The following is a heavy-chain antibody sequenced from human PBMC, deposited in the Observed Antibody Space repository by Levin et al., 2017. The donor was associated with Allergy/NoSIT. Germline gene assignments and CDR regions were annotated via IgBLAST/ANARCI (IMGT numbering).Heavy chain of an antibody. Sequence: SETLSLTCSVSGGSVSSGTYYWSWIRQPPGKGLEWIGNIYSSGSTNYNPSLQTRMTISLDTSNNQFSLKLNSVTAADTAVYYCARDYNLGYWGQGILVTVFS. CDR3: ARDYNLGY. CDR1: GGSVSSGTYY. J-gene: IGHJ4*02. D-gene: IGHD3-10*01. CDR2: IYSSGST. V-gene: IGHV4-61*01.